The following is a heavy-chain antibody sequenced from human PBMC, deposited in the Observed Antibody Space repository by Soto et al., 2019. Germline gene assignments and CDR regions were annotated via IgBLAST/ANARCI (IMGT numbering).Heavy chain of an antibody. CDR3: AIPVRITAPRPALY. D-gene: IGHD1-20*01. CDR1: GFTFSSYA. J-gene: IGHJ4*02. Sequence: PGGSLRLSCAASGFTFSSYAMHWVRQAPGKGLEWVAVISYDGSNKYYADSVKGRFTISRDNSKNTLYLQMNSLRAEDTAVYYCAIPVRITAPRPALYCGQGPLVTV. V-gene: IGHV3-30-3*01. CDR2: ISYDGSNK.